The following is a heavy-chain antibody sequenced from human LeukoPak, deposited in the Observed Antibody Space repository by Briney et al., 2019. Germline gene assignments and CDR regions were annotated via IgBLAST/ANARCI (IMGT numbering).Heavy chain of an antibody. Sequence: GGSLRLSCAASGFTFDDYAMHWVRQAPGKGLEWVSLISWDGGSTYYADSVKGRFTISRDNSKNSLYLQMNSLRTEDTALYYCVKDKRGYSSGWFDYWGQGTLVTVSS. CDR1: GFTFDDYA. J-gene: IGHJ4*02. CDR3: VKDKRGYSSGWFDY. D-gene: IGHD6-19*01. V-gene: IGHV3-43*01. CDR2: ISWDGGST.